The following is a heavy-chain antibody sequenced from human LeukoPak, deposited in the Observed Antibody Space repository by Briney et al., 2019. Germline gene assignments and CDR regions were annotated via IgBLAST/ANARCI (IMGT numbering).Heavy chain of an antibody. J-gene: IGHJ4*02. CDR2: INHSGST. V-gene: IGHV4-34*01. Sequence: SETLSLTCAVYGGSFSGYYWSWIRQPPGKGLEWIGEINHSGSTNYNPSLKSRVTISVDTSKNQFSLKLSSVTAADTAVYYCARGGVGVTTPFDYWGQGTLVTVSS. D-gene: IGHD4-11*01. CDR1: GGSFSGYY. CDR3: ARGGVGVTTPFDY.